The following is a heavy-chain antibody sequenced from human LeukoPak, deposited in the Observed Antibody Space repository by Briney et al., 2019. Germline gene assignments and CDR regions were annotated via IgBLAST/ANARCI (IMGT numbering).Heavy chain of an antibody. J-gene: IGHJ4*02. D-gene: IGHD3-10*01. V-gene: IGHV3-23*01. CDR2: ISATGGRTIYGAGT. CDR3: ATSSPWRNYYMYYFES. CDR1: GFTFSSYA. Sequence: GGSLRLSCAASGFTFSSYALNWVRQAPGKGLEWVSSISATGGRTIYGAGTNYADSVKGRFTISRDNSKNTLFLQMNSLRAEDTAVYYCATSSPWRNYYMYYFESWGQGTLVTVSS.